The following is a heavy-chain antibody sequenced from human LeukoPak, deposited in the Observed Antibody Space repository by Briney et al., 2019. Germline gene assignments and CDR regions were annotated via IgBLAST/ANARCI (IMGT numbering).Heavy chain of an antibody. CDR2: MNPKSGNT. Sequence: ASVKVSCKASGYTSTNFEINWVRQATGQGLEWMGRMNPKSGNTGYAHKFQGRVTMTRNTSISTAYMELSSLRSEDTAVYYCARGGPNYDLDYWGQGTLVTVSS. D-gene: IGHD3-3*01. V-gene: IGHV1-8*01. CDR3: ARGGPNYDLDY. J-gene: IGHJ4*02. CDR1: GYTSTNFE.